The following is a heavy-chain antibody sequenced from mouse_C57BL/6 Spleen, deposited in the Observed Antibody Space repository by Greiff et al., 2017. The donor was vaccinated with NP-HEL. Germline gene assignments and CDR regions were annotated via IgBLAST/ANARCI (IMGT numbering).Heavy chain of an antibody. Sequence: EVQLQQSGAELVRPGASVKLSCTASGFNIKDDYMHWVKQRPEQGLEWIGWIDPENGDTEYASKFQGKATITADTSSNTAYLQLSSLTSEDTAVYYCTTYPGNSWFAYWGQGTLVTVSA. D-gene: IGHD2-1*01. CDR1: GFNIKDDY. CDR2: IDPENGDT. V-gene: IGHV14-4*01. CDR3: TTYPGNSWFAY. J-gene: IGHJ3*01.